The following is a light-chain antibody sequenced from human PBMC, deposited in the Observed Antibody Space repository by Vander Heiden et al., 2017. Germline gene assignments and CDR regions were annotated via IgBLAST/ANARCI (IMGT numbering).Light chain of an antibody. J-gene: IGKJ2*01. CDR1: QSVLYSSNNKNY. CDR2: WAS. V-gene: IGKV4-1*01. Sequence: DIVMTQSPDSLAVSLGERATINCKSSQSVLYSSNNKNYLAWYQQKPGQPPKLLIYWASTRESGVPARFSGSGSGTDFTLPISSLQAEDVAVYYCQQDDSTPVTFGQGTKMEIK. CDR3: QQDDSTPVT.